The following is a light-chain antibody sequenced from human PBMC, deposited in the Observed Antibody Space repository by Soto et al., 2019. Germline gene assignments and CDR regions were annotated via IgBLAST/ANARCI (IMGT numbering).Light chain of an antibody. J-gene: IGKJ4*01. V-gene: IGKV3-15*01. CDR2: GAS. CDR1: QSVSSD. Sequence: EIVMTQSQATLSVSPGERATLSCRASQSVSSDLAWYQHKPGQAPRLLIYGASTRATGIPVRFSGSGSGTEFTLTISSLQSEDFAVYYCQHYNNRPLTFGGGTKVDIK. CDR3: QHYNNRPLT.